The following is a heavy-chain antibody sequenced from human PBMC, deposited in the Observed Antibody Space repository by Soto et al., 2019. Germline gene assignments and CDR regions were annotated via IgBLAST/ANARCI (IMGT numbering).Heavy chain of an antibody. J-gene: IGHJ4*02. CDR1: GGSISSGDYY. D-gene: IGHD2-2*01. CDR3: PRVRTWNRKFSTSPTLYYFDY. V-gene: IGHV4-31*03. CDR2: IYYSGST. Sequence: SETLSLTCTVSGGSISSGDYYWSWIRQHPGKGLDWIRYIYYSGSTNYNPSPKSRVTISVDTSKNQFSLKLNSVTAGDTAVYYCPRVRTWNRKFSTSPTLYYFDYWGQGTLVTVSS.